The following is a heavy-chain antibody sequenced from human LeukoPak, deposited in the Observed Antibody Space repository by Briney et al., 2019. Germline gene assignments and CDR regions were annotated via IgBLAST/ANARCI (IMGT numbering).Heavy chain of an antibody. D-gene: IGHD6-13*01. CDR2: IDNSGTT. CDR3: VRPPGIAAAWFDP. V-gene: IGHV4-39*01. Sequence: PSETLSLTCTVSGGSISSSSYNWGWIRQTPGKGLEWIGSIDNSGTTYFNPSLKSRVTISVDTSKDQFSLKLSSVTAADTAVYFCVRPPGIAAAWFDPWGQGTLVTVSS. J-gene: IGHJ5*02. CDR1: GGSISSSSYN.